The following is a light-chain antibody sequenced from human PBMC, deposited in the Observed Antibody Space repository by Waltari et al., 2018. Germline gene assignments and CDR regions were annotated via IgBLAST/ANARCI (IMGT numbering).Light chain of an antibody. CDR2: DND. CDR1: NSQIRDYF. J-gene: IGLJ7*01. Sequence: QSVLTQPPSVSGAPGQRVTISCTGSNSQIRDYFVYWYQQFPGMAPKLLIYDNDKRASGVSDRFSGSKSDSSASLTITGLQTEDEADFYCQSYDSSLSAILFGGGTRLTVL. V-gene: IGLV1-40*01. CDR3: QSYDSSLSAIL.